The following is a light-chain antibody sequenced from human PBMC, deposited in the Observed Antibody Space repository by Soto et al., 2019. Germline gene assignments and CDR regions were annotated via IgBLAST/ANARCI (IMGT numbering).Light chain of an antibody. J-gene: IGKJ5*01. V-gene: IGKV3-11*01. CDR3: QEYDGAPPVT. Sequence: EIVLTQSPATLSLSPGERATLSCRASRSVSSYLAWYQQKPGQAPRLLIYDASNRATGIPARFSGSGSGTHFTLTITSLEPEDFAVYYCQEYDGAPPVTFGLGTRLEIK. CDR1: RSVSSY. CDR2: DAS.